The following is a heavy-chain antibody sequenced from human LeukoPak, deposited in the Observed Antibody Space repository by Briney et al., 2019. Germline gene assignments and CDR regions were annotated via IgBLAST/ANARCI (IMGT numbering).Heavy chain of an antibody. D-gene: IGHD1-26*01. J-gene: IGHJ4*02. V-gene: IGHV3-21*01. CDR1: GSTFSSYN. CDR3: ARVGSYYGGLDY. Sequence: GGSLRLSCAASGSTFSSYNMNWVRQAPGKGLEWVSSISSSSSYIYYTDSVKGRFTISRDNAKNSLYLQMNSLRAEDTAVYYCARVGSYYGGLDYWAREPWSPSPQ. CDR2: ISSSSSYI.